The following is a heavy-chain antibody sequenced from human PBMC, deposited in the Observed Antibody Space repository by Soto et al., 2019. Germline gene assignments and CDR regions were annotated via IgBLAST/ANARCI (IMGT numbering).Heavy chain of an antibody. V-gene: IGHV3-30-3*01. CDR2: ISYDGSNK. Sequence: GSLRLSCAASGFTFSSYAMHWVRQAPGKGLEWVAVISYDGSNKYYADSVKGRFTISRDNSKNTLYLQMNSLRAEDTAVYYCARGRRDGYFFDYWGQGTLVTVSS. CDR1: GFTFSSYA. J-gene: IGHJ4*02. CDR3: ARGRRDGYFFDY. D-gene: IGHD5-12*01.